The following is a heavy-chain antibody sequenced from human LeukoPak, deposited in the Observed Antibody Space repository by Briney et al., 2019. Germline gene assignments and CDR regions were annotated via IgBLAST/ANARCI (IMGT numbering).Heavy chain of an antibody. V-gene: IGHV4-31*03. J-gene: IGHJ2*01. D-gene: IGHD3-16*01. CDR1: GGSISSGGYY. Sequence: PSQTLSLTCTVSGGSISSGGYYWSWIRQHPGKGLEWIGYIYYSGSTYYNPSLKSRVTISVDTSKIQFSLELSSVTAADTAVYYCARTLYDHYWYFDLWGRGTLVTVSS. CDR3: ARTLYDHYWYFDL. CDR2: IYYSGST.